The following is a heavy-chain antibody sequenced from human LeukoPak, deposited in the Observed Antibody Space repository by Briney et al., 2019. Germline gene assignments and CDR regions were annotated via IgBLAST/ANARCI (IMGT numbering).Heavy chain of an antibody. D-gene: IGHD6-19*01. J-gene: IGHJ4*02. CDR3: AKTPLGIAVALPFDY. V-gene: IGHV3-30*02. Sequence: GGSLRLSCAASGFTFSSYGMHWVRQAPGKGLEWVAFIRYDGSNKYYADSVKGRFTISRDNSKNTLYLQMNSLRAEDTAVYYCAKTPLGIAVALPFDYWGQGTLVTVSS. CDR1: GFTFSSYG. CDR2: IRYDGSNK.